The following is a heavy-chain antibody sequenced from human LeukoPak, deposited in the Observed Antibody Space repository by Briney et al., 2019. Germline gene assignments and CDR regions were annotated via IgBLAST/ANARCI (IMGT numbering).Heavy chain of an antibody. V-gene: IGHV3-30*18. CDR3: AKDGIGVTNMNGIWTLDY. CDR2: IANDGSKK. Sequence: GGSLRLSCAASGFTFSVYGMHWVRQAPGKGLEWVAVIANDGSKKVYADSVKGRLTISRDNSENTLYLQINSLRAEDTAVYYCAKDGIGVTNMNGIWTLDYWGQGTPVTLSS. CDR1: GFTFSVYG. J-gene: IGHJ4*02. D-gene: IGHD6-19*01.